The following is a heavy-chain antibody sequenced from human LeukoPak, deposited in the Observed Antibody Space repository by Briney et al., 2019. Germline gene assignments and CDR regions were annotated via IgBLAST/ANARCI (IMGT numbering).Heavy chain of an antibody. J-gene: IGHJ4*02. Sequence: PSETLSLTCTVSGASISSGGYYWSWIRQHPGEGLEWIGYIYYSGSTSYNPSLKSRVTISLDTSRNQFSLKLSSVTAADTAVYYGARMSSSPRFDCWGEGTLVTVSS. CDR1: GASISSGGYY. CDR3: ARMSSSPRFDC. D-gene: IGHD6-6*01. V-gene: IGHV4-31*03. CDR2: IYYSGST.